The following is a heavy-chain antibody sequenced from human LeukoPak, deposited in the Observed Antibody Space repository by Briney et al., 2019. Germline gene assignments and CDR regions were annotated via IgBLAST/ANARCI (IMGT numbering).Heavy chain of an antibody. D-gene: IGHD6-19*01. V-gene: IGHV4-61*05. J-gene: IGHJ4*02. CDR2: ISYIGST. CDR1: GDSISSSSYD. CDR3: ARGGAVVGLDYFDY. Sequence: SETLSLTCTVSGDSISSSSYDWGWIRQPPGKGLEWIGYISYIGSTKYNPSLKSRVTISVDASKNQFSLKLSSVTAADTAVYYCARGGAVVGLDYFDYWGQGTLVTVSS.